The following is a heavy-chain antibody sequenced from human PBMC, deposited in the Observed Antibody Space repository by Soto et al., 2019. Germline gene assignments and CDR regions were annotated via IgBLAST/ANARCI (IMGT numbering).Heavy chain of an antibody. V-gene: IGHV1-69*06. D-gene: IGHD3-10*01. CDR3: ASGGSGSYYTNWFDP. Sequence: GASVKVSCKASGGTFSSYAISWVRQAPGQGLEWMGGIIPIFGTANYAQKFQGRVTITADKSTSTAYMELSSLRSEDTAVYYCASGGSGSYYTNWFDPWGQGSLVTVSS. CDR2: IIPIFGTA. J-gene: IGHJ5*02. CDR1: GGTFSSYA.